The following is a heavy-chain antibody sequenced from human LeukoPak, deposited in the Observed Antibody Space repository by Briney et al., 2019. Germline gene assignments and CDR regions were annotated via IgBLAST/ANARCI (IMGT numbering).Heavy chain of an antibody. D-gene: IGHD2/OR15-2a*01. CDR3: ARDRLLRLQYGMDV. V-gene: IGHV1-46*01. CDR2: INPSGGST. Sequence: ASGKVSCKASGYTFTIYYMHWVRQAPGQGLEWMGIINPSGGSTRYSQKFQGRVTMTSDTSTSTVYMELSSLRSEDTAVYYCARDRLLRLQYGMDVWGQGTTVTVSS. J-gene: IGHJ6*02. CDR1: GYTFTIYY.